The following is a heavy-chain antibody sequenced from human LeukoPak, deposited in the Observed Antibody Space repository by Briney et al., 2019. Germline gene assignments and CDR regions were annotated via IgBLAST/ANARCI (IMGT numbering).Heavy chain of an antibody. J-gene: IGHJ5*02. Sequence: ASVKVSCKASGYTFTSYAMHWVRQAPGQRLEWMGWINAGNGNTKYSQKFQGRVTITRDTSASRAYMELSSLRSEDTAVYYCARDYGSGSIGWFDPWGQGTLVTVSS. CDR1: GYTFTSYA. CDR3: ARDYGSGSIGWFDP. D-gene: IGHD3-10*01. CDR2: INAGNGNT. V-gene: IGHV1-3*01.